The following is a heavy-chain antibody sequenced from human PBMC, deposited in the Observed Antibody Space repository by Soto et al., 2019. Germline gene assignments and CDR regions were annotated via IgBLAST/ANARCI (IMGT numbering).Heavy chain of an antibody. J-gene: IGHJ4*02. CDR2: IYPGDSET. V-gene: IGHV5-51*01. CDR3: ARHIGTYGDYVHTIDY. CDR1: GYRFTSYW. Sequence: GESLKISCKGSGYRFTSYWIGWVRQMPGKGLEWMGIIYPGDSETRYSPSFQGQVTISADKSISTAYLQWSSLKASDTAMYYCARHIGTYGDYVHTIDYWGQGTQVTVSS. D-gene: IGHD4-17*01.